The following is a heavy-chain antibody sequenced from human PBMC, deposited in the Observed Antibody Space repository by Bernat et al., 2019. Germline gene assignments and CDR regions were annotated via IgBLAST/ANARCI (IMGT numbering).Heavy chain of an antibody. D-gene: IGHD3-10*01. CDR3: ARDQGLWFGDDAFDI. Sequence: EVQLVESGGGLVQPGGSLRLSCAASGFTFSSYWMHWVRQAPGKGLVWVSRINSDGSSTSYADSLKGRFTISRDNAKNTLYLQMNSLRAEDTAVYYCARDQGLWFGDDAFDIWGQGTMVTVSS. J-gene: IGHJ3*02. V-gene: IGHV3-74*01. CDR2: INSDGSST. CDR1: GFTFSSYW.